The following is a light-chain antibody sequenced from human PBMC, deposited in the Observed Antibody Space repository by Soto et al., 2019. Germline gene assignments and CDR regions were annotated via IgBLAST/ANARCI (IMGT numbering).Light chain of an antibody. CDR3: QQYGNSPIN. CDR2: AAS. CDR1: EDISSY. J-gene: IGKJ5*01. Sequence: IQLTQSPSSLSASVVDIVTLTRRASEDISSYLAWYQQKPGTAPKLLIYAASALHSGVPSRFSGSGSETEFTLTISSLQPDDFAVYYCQQYGNSPINFGQGTRREIK. V-gene: IGKV1-9*01.